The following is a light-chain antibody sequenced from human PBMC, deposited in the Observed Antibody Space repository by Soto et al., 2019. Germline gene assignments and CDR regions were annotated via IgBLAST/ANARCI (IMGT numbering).Light chain of an antibody. CDR1: SGHSSYI. V-gene: IGLV4-60*03. Sequence: QSVLTQSSSASASLGSSVKLTCTLSSGHSSYIIAWHQQQPGKAPRYLMKLEGSGSYNKGSGVPDRFSGSSSGPDRYLTISNRQSEDEADYYCETWDSNTRVFGGGTKLTVL. J-gene: IGLJ2*01. CDR2: LEGSGSY. CDR3: ETWDSNTRV.